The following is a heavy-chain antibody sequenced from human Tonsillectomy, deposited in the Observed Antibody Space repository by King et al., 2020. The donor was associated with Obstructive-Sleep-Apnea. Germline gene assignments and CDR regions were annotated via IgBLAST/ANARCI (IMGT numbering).Heavy chain of an antibody. CDR3: ARGSSLGTEDLDY. V-gene: IGHV1-3*01. J-gene: IGHJ4*02. D-gene: IGHD1-7*01. CDR1: GYTFTTYA. Sequence: VQLVQSGAEVKKPGASVKVSCKASGYTFTTYAMHWVPQAPGQRLEWMGWINAGNGITKYSQKFQGRVTFTRDTSASTAYVELSSLRSEDTAVYYCARGSSLGTEDLDYWGQGTLVTVSS. CDR2: INAGNGIT.